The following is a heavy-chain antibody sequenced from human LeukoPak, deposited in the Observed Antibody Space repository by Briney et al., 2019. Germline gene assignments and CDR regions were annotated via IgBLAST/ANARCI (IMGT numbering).Heavy chain of an antibody. J-gene: IGHJ6*02. CDR3: ARDKWATSIAGATLTVYGMDV. V-gene: IGHV1-46*01. Sequence: GASVKASCKASGYTFTSYYMHWVRQAPGQGLEWMGIINPSGGSTSYAQKFQGRVTMTRDTSTSTVYMELSSLRSEDTAVYYCARDKWATSIAGATLTVYGMDVWGQGTTVTVSS. D-gene: IGHD1-26*01. CDR2: INPSGGST. CDR1: GYTFTSYY.